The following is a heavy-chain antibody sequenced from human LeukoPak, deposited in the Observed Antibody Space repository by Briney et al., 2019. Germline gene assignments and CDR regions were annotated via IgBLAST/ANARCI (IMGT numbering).Heavy chain of an antibody. D-gene: IGHD3-22*01. CDR1: GFTFSSYW. J-gene: IGHJ1*01. CDR3: ARAPSEIGGYYPEYFRH. CDR2: IKSDGKT. Sequence: GGSLRLSCAASGFTFSSYWIHWVRQAPGKGLVWVSRIKSDGKTNYADSVKGRFTISRDNAMNTVSLQMNSLRAEDTGVYYCARAPSEIGGYYPEYFRHWGQGTLVTVSS. V-gene: IGHV3-74*01.